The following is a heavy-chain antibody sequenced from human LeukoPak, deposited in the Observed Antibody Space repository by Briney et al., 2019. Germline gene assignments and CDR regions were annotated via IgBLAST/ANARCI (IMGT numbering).Heavy chain of an antibody. CDR1: KFTFTNYD. D-gene: IGHD6-13*01. CDR3: AREQQPAGKSSSWSADY. J-gene: IGHJ4*02. V-gene: IGHV3-23*01. CDR2: ISGSGVST. Sequence: GGSLRLSCAASKFTFTNYDMNWVRQAPGKGLEWVSAISGSGVSTYYADSVKGRFTISRDNSKNTLYLQMNSLRAEDTAVYYCAREQQPAGKSSSWSADYWGQGTLVTVSS.